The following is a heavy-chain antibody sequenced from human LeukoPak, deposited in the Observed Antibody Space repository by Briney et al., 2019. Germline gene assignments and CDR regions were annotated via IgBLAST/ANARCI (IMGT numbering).Heavy chain of an antibody. CDR3: ARGPSPTFSSGWYYNYSMDV. CDR1: GYTFIDYY. J-gene: IGHJ6*03. Sequence: ASVKVSCKTSGYTFIDYYLHWVRQAPGQGLEWMGWINPNGGGSISAQRFQGRVTMTRDTSINTAYIDLSRLTSDDTAVYYCARGPSPTFSSGWYYNYSMDVWGKGTTVTISS. CDR2: INPNGGGS. V-gene: IGHV1-2*02. D-gene: IGHD6-19*01.